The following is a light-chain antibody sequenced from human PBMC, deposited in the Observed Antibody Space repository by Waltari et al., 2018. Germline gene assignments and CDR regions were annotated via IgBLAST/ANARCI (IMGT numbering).Light chain of an antibody. V-gene: IGLV4-69*01. CDR1: GGHTYYA. CDR2: VNSDGSH. CDR3: QTWDTGIRV. Sequence: QLVVTQSPSASASLGASVKLTCTLSGGHTYYAITWHQQQPQKGPRFLMKVNSDGSHNKGDGIPDRFSGSSSGAEHYLTISSLQSEDEADYHCQTWDTGIRVFGGGTKLIVL. J-gene: IGLJ3*02.